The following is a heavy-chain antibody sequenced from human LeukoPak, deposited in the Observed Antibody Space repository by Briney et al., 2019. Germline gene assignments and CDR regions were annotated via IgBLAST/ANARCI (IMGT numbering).Heavy chain of an antibody. D-gene: IGHD2-2*01. Sequence: SQTLSLTCTVSGGSISSGSYYWSWIRQPAGKGLEWIGRIYTSGSTNYNPSLKSRVTMSVDTSKNQFSLKLSSVTAADTAVYYCARDRVVVPADYYYYMDVWGKGTTVTVSS. CDR3: ARDRVVVPADYYYYMDV. V-gene: IGHV4-61*02. CDR1: GGSISSGSYY. J-gene: IGHJ6*03. CDR2: IYTSGST.